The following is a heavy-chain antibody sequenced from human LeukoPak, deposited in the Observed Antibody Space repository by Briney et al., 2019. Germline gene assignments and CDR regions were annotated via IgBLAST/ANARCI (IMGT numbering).Heavy chain of an antibody. D-gene: IGHD2-21*01. CDR1: GDSISSDTYS. V-gene: IGHV4-30-2*01. J-gene: IGHJ4*02. CDR3: ARGAVISPLDY. CDR2: IFHSGST. Sequence: SETLSLTCAVSGDSISSDTYSWSWIRQPPGKGLEWIGYIFHSGSTFYNPSLKSRVTISVDRSKNQFSLKSNSVTAADTAVYYCARGAVISPLDYWGQGTLVTVSS.